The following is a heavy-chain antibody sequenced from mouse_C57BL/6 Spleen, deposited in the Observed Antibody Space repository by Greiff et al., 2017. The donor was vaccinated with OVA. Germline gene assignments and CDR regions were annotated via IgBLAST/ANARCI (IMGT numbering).Heavy chain of an antibody. D-gene: IGHD1-1*01. CDR3: ARRVARYFDV. V-gene: IGHV1-26*01. J-gene: IGHJ1*03. CDR1: GYTFTDYY. CDR2: INPNNGGT. Sequence: VQLQQSGPELVKPGASVKISCKASGYTFTDYYMNWVKQSHGKSLEWIGDINPNNGGTSYNQKFKGKATLTVAKSSSAAYMELRSLTSEDSAVYYCARRVARYFDVWGTGTTVTVSS.